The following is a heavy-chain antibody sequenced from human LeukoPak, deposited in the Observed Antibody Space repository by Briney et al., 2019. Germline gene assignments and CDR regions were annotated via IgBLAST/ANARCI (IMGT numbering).Heavy chain of an antibody. CDR1: NYTFTSYA. D-gene: IGHD2-2*01. CDR3: ARGTKDLVGITWYYYMNV. V-gene: IGHV1-18*01. CDR2: INANTGNT. J-gene: IGHJ6*03. Sequence: ASVKVSCKASNYTFTSYAISWVRQAPGQGFEWMGWINANTGNTDYARKVQGRVTMTTETSTNTAYMELRSLRSDDTAVYYCARGTKDLVGITWYYYMNVWGKGTTVTVSS.